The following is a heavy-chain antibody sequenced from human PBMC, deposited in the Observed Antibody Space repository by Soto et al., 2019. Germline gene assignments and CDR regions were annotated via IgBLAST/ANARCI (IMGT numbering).Heavy chain of an antibody. Sequence: GXSVKVSCKASVYTFTCYYMHWVRQAPGQGLEWMGWINPNSGGTNYAQKFQGRVTMTRDTSISTAYMELSRLRSDDAAVYYCARERIVEAYYYYYGMDVWGQGTTVTVSS. CDR3: ARERIVEAYYYYYGMDV. CDR1: VYTFTCYY. D-gene: IGHD2-15*01. V-gene: IGHV1-2*02. J-gene: IGHJ6*02. CDR2: INPNSGGT.